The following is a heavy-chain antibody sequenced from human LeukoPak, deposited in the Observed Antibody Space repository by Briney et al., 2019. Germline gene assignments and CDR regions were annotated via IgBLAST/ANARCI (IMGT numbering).Heavy chain of an antibody. CDR1: GYTFTSYG. V-gene: IGHV1-18*01. D-gene: IGHD6-13*01. J-gene: IGHJ6*03. Sequence: ASVKVSCKASGYTFTSYGINWVRQAPGQGLEWMGWISAYNGNTNYAQKLQGRVTMTTDASTSTAYMELRSLRSDDTAVYYCARCLYSSGWYALYYYYYMDVWGKGTTVTVSS. CDR2: ISAYNGNT. CDR3: ARCLYSSGWYALYYYYYMDV.